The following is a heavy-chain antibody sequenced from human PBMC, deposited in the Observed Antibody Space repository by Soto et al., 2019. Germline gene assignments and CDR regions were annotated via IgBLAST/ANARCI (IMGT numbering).Heavy chain of an antibody. D-gene: IGHD3-16*01. Sequence: QVQLVQSGAEVKKPGSSVQVSCKASGGTFSSNVFTWVRQTPGQGLEWMGRLIPLFGTPLYAQKFQGILTIIADESTSTAYMALSSLTSDDTAIYYCASGAGVTFGGVTREFDYWGRGTLVTVFS. V-gene: IGHV1-69*01. J-gene: IGHJ4*02. CDR2: LIPLFGTP. CDR3: ASGAGVTFGGVTREFDY. CDR1: GGTFSSNV.